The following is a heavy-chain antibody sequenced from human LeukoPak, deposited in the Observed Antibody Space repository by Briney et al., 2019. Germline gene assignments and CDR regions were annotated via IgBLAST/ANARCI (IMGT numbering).Heavy chain of an antibody. D-gene: IGHD5-18*01. Sequence: SETLSLTCTVTGGSISSNYWSWIRQPAGQGLEWIGRIYTSGSTNYNPSLKSRVTMSVDTSKNQFSLKLSSATAADTAVYYCARDAGRYSYGWGQGTLVTVSS. V-gene: IGHV4-4*07. CDR2: IYTSGST. CDR3: ARDAGRYSYG. CDR1: GGSISSNY. J-gene: IGHJ4*02.